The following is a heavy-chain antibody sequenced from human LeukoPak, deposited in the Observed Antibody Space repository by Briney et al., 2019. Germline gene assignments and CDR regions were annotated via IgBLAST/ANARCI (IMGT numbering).Heavy chain of an antibody. CDR2: IIPIFGTA. D-gene: IGHD3-10*01. J-gene: IGHJ6*02. CDR3: ARLWFGELLPYGMDV. CDR1: GGAFSSYA. V-gene: IGHV1-69*13. Sequence: SVKVSCKASGGAFSSYAISWVRQAPGQGLEWMGGIIPIFGTANYAQKFQGRVTITADESTSTAYMELSSLRSEDTAVYYCARLWFGELLPYGMDVWGQGTTVTVSS.